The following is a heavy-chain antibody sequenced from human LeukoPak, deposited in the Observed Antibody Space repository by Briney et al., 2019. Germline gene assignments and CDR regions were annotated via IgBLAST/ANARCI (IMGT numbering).Heavy chain of an antibody. CDR1: GYTFSRYY. J-gene: IGHJ6*02. V-gene: IGHV1-46*01. CDR2: INPSGGST. CDR3: ARWGASGLALIYYYGMDV. Sequence: ASVKVSCKASGYTFSRYYMHWVRQAPGQGLEWMGIINPSGGSTSYAQKFQGRVTMTRDTSTRIVYTELSSLRSEDTAVYYCARWGASGLALIYYYGMDVWGQGTTVTVSS. D-gene: IGHD3/OR15-3a*01.